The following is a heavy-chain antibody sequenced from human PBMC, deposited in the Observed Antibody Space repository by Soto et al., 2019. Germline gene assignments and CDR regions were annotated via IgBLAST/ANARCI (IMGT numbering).Heavy chain of an antibody. CDR2: IYYSGST. CDR1: GGSNSSSSYY. CDR3: ATQEVGGSYVYTFDP. V-gene: IGHV4-39*02. Sequence: QLQLQESGPGLVKPSETLSLTCTVSGGSNSSSSYYWGWIRQPPGKGLEWIGSIYYSGSTYYNPSLKCRVTISVDTSKNHFSLKLSSVTAADTAVYYCATQEVGGSYVYTFDPWGQGTLVTVSS. J-gene: IGHJ5*02. D-gene: IGHD1-26*01.